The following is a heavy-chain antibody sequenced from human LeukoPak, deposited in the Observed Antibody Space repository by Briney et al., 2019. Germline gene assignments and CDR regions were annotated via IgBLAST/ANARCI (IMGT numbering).Heavy chain of an antibody. Sequence: PGGSLRLSCAASGFTFSSYAMHWVRQAPGKGLEWVAVISYDGSNKYYADSVKGRFTISRDNSKNTLYLQMNSLRAEDTAVYYCARDDSSSWYLWEYYFDYWGQGTLVTVSS. CDR3: ARDDSSSWYLWEYYFDY. J-gene: IGHJ4*02. CDR1: GFTFSSYA. D-gene: IGHD6-13*01. CDR2: ISYDGSNK. V-gene: IGHV3-30*04.